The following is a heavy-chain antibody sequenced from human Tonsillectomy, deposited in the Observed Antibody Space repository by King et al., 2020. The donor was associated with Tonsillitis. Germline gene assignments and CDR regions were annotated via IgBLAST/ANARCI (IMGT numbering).Heavy chain of an antibody. D-gene: IGHD5-18*01. CDR2: IRYDGSNK. CDR3: AKAVDTAMAYDFDY. Sequence: QLVQSGGGVVQPGGSLRLSCAASGFTFSSYGMHWVRQAPGKGLEWVAFIRYDGSNKYYADSVKGRFTISRDNSKNTLYLQMNSLRAEDTAVYYCAKAVDTAMAYDFDYWGQGTLVTVSP. J-gene: IGHJ4*02. V-gene: IGHV3-30*02. CDR1: GFTFSSYG.